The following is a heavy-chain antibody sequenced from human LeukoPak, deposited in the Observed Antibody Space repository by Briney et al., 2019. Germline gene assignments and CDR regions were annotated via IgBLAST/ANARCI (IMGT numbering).Heavy chain of an antibody. CDR2: ISGSGGRT. D-gene: IGHD5-12*01. CDR1: GFIFSSYG. V-gene: IGHV3-23*01. J-gene: IGHJ4*02. CDR3: AKDDDWLRFEH. Sequence: GGSLRLSCAASGFIFSSYGMSWVRRAPGKGLEWVSGISGSGGRTYYADSVKGRFTISRDNSNHMLYLQMNSLIAEDTAIYYCAKDDDWLRFEHWGRGTPVSVSS.